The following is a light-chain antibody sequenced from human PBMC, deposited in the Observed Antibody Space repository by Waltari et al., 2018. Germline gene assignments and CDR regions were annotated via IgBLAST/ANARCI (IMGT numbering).Light chain of an antibody. CDR1: SSNIGSNT. J-gene: IGLJ1*01. CDR2: TNN. CDR3: AAWDDSLRGYV. V-gene: IGLV1-44*01. Sequence: QSVLTQPPPASGTPGQRVTISCSGSSSNIGSNTVNWYQQLPGTAPKLLIYTNNQRPSGVPDRFSGSKSGTSASLAISGLQSGDEADYYCAAWDDSLRGYVFGTGTKVTVL.